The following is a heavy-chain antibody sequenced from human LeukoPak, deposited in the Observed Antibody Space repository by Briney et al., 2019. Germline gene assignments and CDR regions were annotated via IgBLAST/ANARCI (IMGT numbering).Heavy chain of an antibody. D-gene: IGHD6-19*01. V-gene: IGHV4-39*07. CDR3: ARGPRPVYSSGWYGYDY. J-gene: IGHJ4*02. CDR1: GGSISSSSYY. Sequence: SETLSLTCTVSGGSISSSSYYWSWIRQPPGKGLEWIGEINHSGSTIYNPSLKSRVTISVDTSKNQFSLKLSSVTAADTAVYYCARGPRPVYSSGWYGYDYWGQGTLVTVSS. CDR2: INHSGST.